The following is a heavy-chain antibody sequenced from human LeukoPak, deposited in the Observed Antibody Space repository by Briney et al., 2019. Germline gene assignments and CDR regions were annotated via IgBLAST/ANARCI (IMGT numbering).Heavy chain of an antibody. CDR2: ISAYNGNT. CDR1: GYTFTSYG. Sequence: ASVKVSCKASGYTFTSYGISWVRQAPRQGLEWMGWISAYNGNTNYAQKLQGRVTMTTDTSTTTAYMELRSLRSDDTAMYYCARDECGGDCSNPSGTYDYWGQGTLVTVSS. CDR3: ARDECGGDCSNPSGTYDY. V-gene: IGHV1-18*01. J-gene: IGHJ4*02. D-gene: IGHD2-21*02.